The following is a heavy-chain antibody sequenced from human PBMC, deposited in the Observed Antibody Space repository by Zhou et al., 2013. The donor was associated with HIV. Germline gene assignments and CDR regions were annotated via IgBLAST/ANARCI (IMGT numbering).Heavy chain of an antibody. J-gene: IGHJ4*02. D-gene: IGHD3-22*01. Sequence: QVQLEQSGAEVKKPGSSVRVSCKASGGTLSTYAISWVRQAPGQGLEWMGGIIPLFGTVNYAQKFQGRVTINTDEYTGTAFMELSSLTSEDTAVYYCARLVLADYFDNSGYYLDFWGQGTLVTGLL. V-gene: IGHV1-69*05. CDR2: IIPLFGTV. CDR1: GGTLSTYA. CDR3: ARLVLADYFDNSGYYLDF.